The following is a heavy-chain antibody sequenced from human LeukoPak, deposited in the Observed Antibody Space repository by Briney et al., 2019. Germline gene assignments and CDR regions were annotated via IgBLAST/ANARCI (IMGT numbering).Heavy chain of an antibody. D-gene: IGHD6-13*01. J-gene: IGHJ4*02. CDR3: ARGLFGIAAAAPFDY. CDR1: GGSFSGCY. V-gene: IGHV4-34*01. Sequence: SETLSLTCAVYGGSFSGCYWSWIRQPPGKGLEWIGEINHSGSTNYNPSLKSRVTISVDTSKNQFSLKLSSVTAADTAVYYCARGLFGIAAAAPFDYWGQGTLVTVSS. CDR2: INHSGST.